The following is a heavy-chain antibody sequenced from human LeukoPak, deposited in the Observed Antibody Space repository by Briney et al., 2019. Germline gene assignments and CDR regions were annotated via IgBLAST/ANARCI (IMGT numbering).Heavy chain of an antibody. V-gene: IGHV1-18*01. CDR1: GYTFTSYG. D-gene: IGHD2-2*01. CDR2: ISAYNGNT. Sequence: ASVKVSCKASGYTFTSYGISWVRQAPGQGLEWMGWISAYNGNTNYAQKLQGRVTMTTDTSTSTAYMEPRSLRSDDTAVYYCARDSHDIVVVPAALPLDAFDIWGQGTMVTVSS. CDR3: ARDSHDIVVVPAALPLDAFDI. J-gene: IGHJ3*02.